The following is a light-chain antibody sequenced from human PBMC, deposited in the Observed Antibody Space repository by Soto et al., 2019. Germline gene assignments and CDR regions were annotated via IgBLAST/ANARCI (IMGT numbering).Light chain of an antibody. CDR3: QVWDISSGHVV. V-gene: IGLV3-21*01. Sequence: SYELTQPPSVSVAXGXXXXXACGGSNIGSKSVHWYQKKSGQAPVLVMYYDSDRPSGIPERFSGSNSGNTATLTISRVEAGDEADYYCQVWDISSGHVVFGGGTKLTVL. CDR2: YDS. CDR1: NIGSKS. J-gene: IGLJ3*02.